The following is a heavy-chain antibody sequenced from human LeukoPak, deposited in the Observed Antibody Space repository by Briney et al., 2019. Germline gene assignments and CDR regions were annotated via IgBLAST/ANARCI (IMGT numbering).Heavy chain of an antibody. CDR1: GGSISSYY. V-gene: IGHV4-4*07. CDR2: IYTSGST. CDR3: ARDQALGPSRIPDGLFDP. D-gene: IGHD2-15*01. J-gene: IGHJ5*02. Sequence: IPSETLSLTCTVSGGSISSYYWSWIRQPAGKGLEWIGRIYTSGSTNYNPSLKSRVTMSVDTSKNQFSLKLSSVTAADTAVYYCARDQALGPSRIPDGLFDPWGQGTLVTVSS.